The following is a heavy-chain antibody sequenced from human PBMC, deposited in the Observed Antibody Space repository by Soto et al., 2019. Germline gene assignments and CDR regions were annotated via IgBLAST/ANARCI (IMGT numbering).Heavy chain of an antibody. CDR2: VYHRGGT. CDR1: GDSISSDNW. D-gene: IGHD6-13*01. CDR3: ARGSYNSNFAY. J-gene: IGHJ4*02. V-gene: IGHV4-4*02. Sequence: QVQLQESGPGLVTPSETLSLTCAVSGDSISSDNWWSWVRQPPGKGLEWIGEVYHRGGTNYNPSLERRVTVSVDKSKNQFSLNLRSVTAADTAMYYCARGSYNSNFAYWGQGTLVTVSS.